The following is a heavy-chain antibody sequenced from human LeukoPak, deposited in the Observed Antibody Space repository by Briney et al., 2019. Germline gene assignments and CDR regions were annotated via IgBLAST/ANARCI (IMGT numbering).Heavy chain of an antibody. CDR3: ARGEYCSSTSCYKSAFDI. CDR2: IFYSGST. J-gene: IGHJ3*02. CDR1: GGSISSYY. D-gene: IGHD2-2*02. V-gene: IGHV4-59*01. Sequence: SETLSLTCTVSGGSISSYYWSWIRQPPGKGLEWIGYIFYSGSTNYNPSLKSRVTISVDTSKNQFSLKLSSVTAAGTAVYYCARGEYCSSTSCYKSAFDIWGQGTMVTVSS.